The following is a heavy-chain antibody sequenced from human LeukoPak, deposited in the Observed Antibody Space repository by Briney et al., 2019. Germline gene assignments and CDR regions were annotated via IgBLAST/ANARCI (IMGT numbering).Heavy chain of an antibody. V-gene: IGHV1-18*01. Sequence: GASVKVSCKASGCTFTSYGISWVRQAPGQGLEWMGWISAYNGNTNYAQKLQGRVTMTTDTSTSTAYMELRSLRSDDTAVYYCARGRRRGYSGYDFGYWGQGTLVTVSS. D-gene: IGHD5-12*01. J-gene: IGHJ4*02. CDR1: GCTFTSYG. CDR3: ARGRRRGYSGYDFGY. CDR2: ISAYNGNT.